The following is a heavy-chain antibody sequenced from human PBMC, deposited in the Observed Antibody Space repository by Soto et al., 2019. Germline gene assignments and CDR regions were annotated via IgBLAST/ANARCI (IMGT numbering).Heavy chain of an antibody. J-gene: IGHJ3*02. CDR3: ARGYYYDSSGSYHLEDDAFDS. CDR1: GGTFSSYA. V-gene: IGHV1-69*13. D-gene: IGHD3-22*01. Sequence: GASVKVSCKASGGTFSSYAISWVRQAPGQGLEWMGGIIPIFGTANYAQKFQGRVTITADESTSTAYMELSSLRSEDTAVYYCARGYYYDSSGSYHLEDDAFDSWGQGTRVTVSS. CDR2: IIPIFGTA.